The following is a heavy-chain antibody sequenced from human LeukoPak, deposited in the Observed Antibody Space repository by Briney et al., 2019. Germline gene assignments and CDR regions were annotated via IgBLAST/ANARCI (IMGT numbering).Heavy chain of an antibody. V-gene: IGHV3-30*18. CDR3: AKDRGVAKSFFCYGMDV. CDR2: ISNDGIIR. J-gene: IGHJ6*02. CDR1: GFTVSSYG. Sequence: PGQSLRLSCTVSGFTVSSYGLHWVRQAPGKGLEWGAVISNDGIIRKSADSVKGRLTISRDNSKKTLYLEMNSLRVEDTAVYYCAKDRGVAKSFFCYGMDVWGQGTTVSVSS. D-gene: IGHD3-10*01.